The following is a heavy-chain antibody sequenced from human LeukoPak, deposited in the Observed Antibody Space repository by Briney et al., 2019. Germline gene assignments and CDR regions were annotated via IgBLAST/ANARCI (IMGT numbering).Heavy chain of an antibody. CDR2: ISWNSGSI. Sequence: GGSLRLSCAASGFTFDDYAMHWVRQAPGKGLEWLSGISWNSGSIGYADSVKGRFTISRDNAKNSLYLQMNSLRAEDTALYYCAKGGFYDSSGYFHQYYFDYWGQGTLVTVSS. J-gene: IGHJ4*02. CDR3: AKGGFYDSSGYFHQYYFDY. D-gene: IGHD3-22*01. CDR1: GFTFDDYA. V-gene: IGHV3-9*01.